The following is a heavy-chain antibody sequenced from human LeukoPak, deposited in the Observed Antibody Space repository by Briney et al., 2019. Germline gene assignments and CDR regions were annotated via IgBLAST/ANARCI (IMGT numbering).Heavy chain of an antibody. CDR1: GFTFSSYS. V-gene: IGHV3-48*01. Sequence: PGGSLRLSCAASGFTFSSYSMNWVRQAPGKGLEWVSYISSSSSTIYYADSVKGRFTISRDNAKNSLYLQMSSLRAEDTAVYYCARESRSGNNWFDPWVQGTLVTVSS. J-gene: IGHJ5*02. CDR3: ARESRSGNNWFDP. CDR2: ISSSSSTI. D-gene: IGHD6-13*01.